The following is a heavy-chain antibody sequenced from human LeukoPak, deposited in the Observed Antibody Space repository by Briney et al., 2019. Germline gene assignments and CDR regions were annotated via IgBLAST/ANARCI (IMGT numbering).Heavy chain of an antibody. D-gene: IGHD3-9*01. Sequence: GASVKVSCKASGYTFTGYYMHWVRQAPGQGLEWMGWINPNSGGTNYAQKFQGRVTMTRDTSISTAYMELSRLRSDDTAVYYCASRQDNYDILTGYLKYYYYYGMDVWGQGTTVTVSS. CDR3: ASRQDNYDILTGYLKYYYYYGMDV. CDR1: GYTFTGYY. J-gene: IGHJ6*02. CDR2: INPNSGGT. V-gene: IGHV1-2*02.